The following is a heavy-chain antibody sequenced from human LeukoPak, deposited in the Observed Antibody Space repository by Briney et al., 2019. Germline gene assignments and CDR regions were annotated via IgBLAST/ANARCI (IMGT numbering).Heavy chain of an antibody. CDR2: IWYDGSNK. J-gene: IGHJ4*02. CDR3: ARIGEYSYGPEDY. Sequence: PGRSLRLSCAASGFTFSSYGMHWVRQAPGKGLEWVAVIWYDGSNKYYADSVKGRFTISRDNSKNTLYLQMNSLRAEDTAVYYCARIGEYSYGPEDYWGQGTLVTVSS. D-gene: IGHD5-18*01. V-gene: IGHV3-33*01. CDR1: GFTFSSYG.